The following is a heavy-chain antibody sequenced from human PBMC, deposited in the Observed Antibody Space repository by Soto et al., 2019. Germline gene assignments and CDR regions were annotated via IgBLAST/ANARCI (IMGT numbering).Heavy chain of an antibody. CDR3: ARYSSAPVLDY. V-gene: IGHV4-4*02. J-gene: IGHJ4*02. CDR2: IYHSGST. CDR1: GGSISSSNW. Sequence: QVQLQESGPGLVKPSGTLSLTCAVSGGSISSSNWWSWVRQPPGKGLEWIGEIYHSGSTNYNPSLKRRVTISVDKSKNQFSLTLSSGTAAATVVYFCARYSSAPVLDYVGQGTLVTVSS. D-gene: IGHD6-19*01.